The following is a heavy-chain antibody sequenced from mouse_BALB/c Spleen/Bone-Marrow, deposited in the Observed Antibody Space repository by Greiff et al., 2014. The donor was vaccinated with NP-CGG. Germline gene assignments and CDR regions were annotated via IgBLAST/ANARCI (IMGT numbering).Heavy chain of an antibody. CDR2: IWAGGST. CDR3: ARDGYYVVMDY. Sequence: VQLQQSGPGLVAPSQILSITCTVSGFSLTNYGVHWVRQPPGKGLEWLGVIWAGGSTNYNSALMSRLSITKDNSKNQVFLKMNSLQTADTAMYYCARDGYYVVMDYWGQGTSVTVSS. D-gene: IGHD2-3*01. V-gene: IGHV2-9*02. J-gene: IGHJ4*01. CDR1: GFSLTNYG.